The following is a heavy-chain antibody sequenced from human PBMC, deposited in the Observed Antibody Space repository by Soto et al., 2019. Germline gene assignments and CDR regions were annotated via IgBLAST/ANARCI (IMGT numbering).Heavy chain of an antibody. CDR3: AKDFNLEWLPYFNY. Sequence: LRLSCAASGFTFSSYAMSWVRQAPGKGLEWVSAISGSGGSTYYADSVKGRFTISRDNSKNTLYLQMNSLRAEDTAVYYCAKDFNLEWLPYFNYWGPGTLVTVSS. D-gene: IGHD3-3*01. CDR2: ISGSGGST. J-gene: IGHJ4*02. CDR1: GFTFSSYA. V-gene: IGHV3-23*01.